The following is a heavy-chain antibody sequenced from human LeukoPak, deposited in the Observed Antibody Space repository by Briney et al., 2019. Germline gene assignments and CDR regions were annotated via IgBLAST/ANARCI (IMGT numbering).Heavy chain of an antibody. D-gene: IGHD6-19*01. J-gene: IGHJ4*02. CDR2: ISGSGGTT. CDR3: AKSYSSGWYTPYYFDY. CDR1: GFTFSNYA. V-gene: IGHV3-23*01. Sequence: PGGSLRLSCAASGFTFSNYAMSWVRQAPGKGLEWVSVISGSGGTTCYADSVKGRFTISRDNFKNALYLQMNSLRAEDTAVYYCAKSYSSGWYTPYYFDYWGQGTLVTVSS.